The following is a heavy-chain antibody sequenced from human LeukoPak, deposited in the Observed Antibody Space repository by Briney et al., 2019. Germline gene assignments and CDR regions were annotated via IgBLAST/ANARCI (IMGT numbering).Heavy chain of an antibody. CDR3: AKDPYYYDGSGYYYEYFLH. V-gene: IGHV3-23*01. CDR2: ITDSGGRT. J-gene: IGHJ1*01. CDR1: GFTFSNYA. D-gene: IGHD3-22*01. Sequence: GGSLRLSCAASGFTFSNYAMNWVRQAPGKGLEWVSTITDSGGRTFYADSLKGRFTISRDNSKKMLYLQMNSLRAEDTAVYYCAKDPYYYDGSGYYYEYFLHGGQGTLVSVSS.